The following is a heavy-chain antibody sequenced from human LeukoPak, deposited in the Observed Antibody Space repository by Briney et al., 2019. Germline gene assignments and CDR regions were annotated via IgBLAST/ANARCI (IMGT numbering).Heavy chain of an antibody. Sequence: QTGGSRTLSWAVAGFIFTTYSMNWVRHAPGRGLEWVSYISSGTSIYYADSGKGRFTISRDNAKMSLYLQMNSLRNEDTAVYYCVRDYDKTGRAFDIWGQGTMVTVSS. J-gene: IGHJ3*02. CDR3: VRDYDKTGRAFDI. V-gene: IGHV3-48*02. CDR2: ISSGTSI. CDR1: GFIFTTYS. D-gene: IGHD3-22*01.